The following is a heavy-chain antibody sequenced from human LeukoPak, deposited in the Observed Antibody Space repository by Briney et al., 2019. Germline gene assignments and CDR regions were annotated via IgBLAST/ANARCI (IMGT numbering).Heavy chain of an antibody. V-gene: IGHV3-23*01. CDR2: ISGSGGST. Sequence: PGGSLRLSCAASGFTFSNYWMSWVRQAPGKGLEWVSAISGSGGSTYYADSVKGRFTISRDNSKNTLYLQMNSLRAEDTAVYYCAKAAVDYVWGSYRTGYYFDYWGQGTLATVSS. CDR3: AKAAVDYVWGSYRTGYYFDY. CDR1: GFTFSNYW. J-gene: IGHJ4*02. D-gene: IGHD3-16*02.